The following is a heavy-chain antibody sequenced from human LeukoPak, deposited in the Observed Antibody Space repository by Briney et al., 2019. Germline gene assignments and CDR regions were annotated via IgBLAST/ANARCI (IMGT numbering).Heavy chain of an antibody. CDR2: IYPGDSDT. CDR1: GYSFTSYW. J-gene: IGHJ5*02. Sequence: GESLKISCKGSGYSFTSYWIGWVRQMPGKGLEWMGTIYPGDSDTRYSPSFQGQVTISADKSISTAYLQWSSLKASDTAMYYCARHRGCISTSCYRAGWFDPWGQGTLVTVSS. D-gene: IGHD2-2*02. V-gene: IGHV5-51*01. CDR3: ARHRGCISTSCYRAGWFDP.